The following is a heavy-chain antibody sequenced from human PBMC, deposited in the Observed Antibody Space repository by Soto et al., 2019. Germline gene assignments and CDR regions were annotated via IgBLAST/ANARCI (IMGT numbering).Heavy chain of an antibody. CDR3: ARELQGLYYFDF. CDR2: INGGNGNT. V-gene: IGHV1-3*01. D-gene: IGHD4-4*01. J-gene: IGHJ4*02. Sequence: QVQVLQSGAEVKKPGASVKVSCKASEYTFTSYTMHWVLQAPGQRLEWMGWINGGNGNTKYSQKFQGRVTITRDTSASTAYMELSSVRYDDTAVYYCARELQGLYYFDFWGQGTLDTVAS. CDR1: EYTFTSYT.